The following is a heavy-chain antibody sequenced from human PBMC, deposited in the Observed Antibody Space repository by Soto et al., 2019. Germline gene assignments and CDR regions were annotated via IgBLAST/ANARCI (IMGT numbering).Heavy chain of an antibody. D-gene: IGHD3-3*02. CDR1: GYTFTSYG. Sequence: ASVKVSCKASGYTFTSYGISWVRQAPGQGLEWMGWISAYNGNTNYAQKLQGRVTMTTDTSTSTAYMELRSLRSDDTAVYYCARGGAFLEWLLYKPGDYFDYWGQGTLVTVSS. CDR2: ISAYNGNT. CDR3: ARGGAFLEWLLYKPGDYFDY. V-gene: IGHV1-18*04. J-gene: IGHJ4*02.